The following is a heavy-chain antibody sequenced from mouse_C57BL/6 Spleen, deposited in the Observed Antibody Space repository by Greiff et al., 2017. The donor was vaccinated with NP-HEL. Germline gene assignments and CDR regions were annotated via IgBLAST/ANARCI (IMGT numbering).Heavy chain of an antibody. CDR3: ARSVLLRPFAY. CDR2: IDPSDSYT. CDR1: GYTFTSYW. Sequence: QVQLQQPGAELVMPGASVKLSCKASGYTFTSYWMHWVKQRPGQGLEWIGEIDPSDSYTNYNQKFKGKSTLTVDKSSSTAYMQLSSLTSEDSAVYYCARSVLLRPFAYWGQGTLVTVSA. J-gene: IGHJ3*01. V-gene: IGHV1-69*01. D-gene: IGHD1-1*01.